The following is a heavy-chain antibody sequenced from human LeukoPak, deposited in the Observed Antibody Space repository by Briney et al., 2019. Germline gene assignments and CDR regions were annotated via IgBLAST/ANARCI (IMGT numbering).Heavy chain of an antibody. J-gene: IGHJ5*02. D-gene: IGHD3-16*01. V-gene: IGHV3-15*01. CDR2: IKSKSDGGTT. Sequence: PGGSLRLSCAASGFTFTNAWMTWVRQAPGKGLEWVGRIKSKSDGGTTDYAAPVKGRFIITRDDSKNTLYLQMDSLKTEDTAVYCCNTAYIDSRPWGQGTLVTVSS. CDR3: NTAYIDSRP. CDR1: GFTFTNAW.